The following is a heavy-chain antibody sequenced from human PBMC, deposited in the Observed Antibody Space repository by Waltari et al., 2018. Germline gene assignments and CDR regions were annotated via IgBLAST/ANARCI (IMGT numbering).Heavy chain of an antibody. CDR3: VKDGDFFVSGYDAFDV. CDR2: IRYDGNNK. V-gene: IGHV3-30*02. Sequence: QLEEFGGGVVQPGGSLPRSCAASESTFSHCGMHWVRMAPGKGLEWLTFIRYDGNNKYHADSVKGRFIISRDNSKNTLYLQINSLRADDTATYYCVKDGDFFVSGYDAFDVWGQGTMVTVSS. D-gene: IGHD4-17*01. CDR1: ESTFSHCG. J-gene: IGHJ3*01.